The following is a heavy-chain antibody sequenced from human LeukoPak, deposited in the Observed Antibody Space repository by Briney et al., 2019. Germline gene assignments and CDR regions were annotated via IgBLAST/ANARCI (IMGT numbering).Heavy chain of an antibody. CDR3: ANSERGYSYGFSAFDY. CDR1: GFIFSSFG. CDR2: IRYDGSNK. Sequence: GGSLRLSCAASGFIFSSFGMHWVRQAPGKGLEWVAFIRYDGSNKYYADSVKGRFTISRDNSKNTLYLQMNSLRAEDTAVYYCANSERGYSYGFSAFDYWGQGTLVTVSS. J-gene: IGHJ4*02. D-gene: IGHD5-18*01. V-gene: IGHV3-30*02.